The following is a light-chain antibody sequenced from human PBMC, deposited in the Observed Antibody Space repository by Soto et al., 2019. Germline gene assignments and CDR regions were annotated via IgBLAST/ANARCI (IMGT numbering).Light chain of an antibody. CDR3: QQYGSSGT. Sequence: VVRTQSPATLSLSPGERATLSCRASQSVSNNYLAWYQQKPGQAPRLLIYGASNRATGIPDRFSGSGSGTDFTLTVSRLEPEDFAVYYCQQYGSSGTFGQGTKVDIK. CDR2: GAS. CDR1: QSVSNNY. V-gene: IGKV3-20*01. J-gene: IGKJ1*01.